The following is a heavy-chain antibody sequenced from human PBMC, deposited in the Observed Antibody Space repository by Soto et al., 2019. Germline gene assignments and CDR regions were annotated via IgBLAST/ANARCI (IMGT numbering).Heavy chain of an antibody. D-gene: IGHD3-10*01. CDR3: ARGPGGWFDP. J-gene: IGHJ5*02. V-gene: IGHV4-59*12. CDR2: IYYSGST. Sequence: TLSLTCTVSGGSISSYYWSWIRQPPGKGLEWIGYIYYSGSTNYNPSLKSRVTISVDTSKNQFSLKLSSVTAADTAVYYCARGPGGWFDPWGQGTLVTVSS. CDR1: GGSISSYY.